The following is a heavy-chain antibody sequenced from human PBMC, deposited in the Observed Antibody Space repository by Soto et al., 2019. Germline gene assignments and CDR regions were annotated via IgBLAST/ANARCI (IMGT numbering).Heavy chain of an antibody. Sequence: ASVKVSCKASGYTFTSYGISWVRQAPGKGLEWMGGFDPEDGETIYAQKFQGRVTMTEDTSTDTAYMELSSLRSEDTAVYYCATDLRYYDSSGYPTDYWGQGTLVTVSS. CDR1: GYTFTSYG. CDR2: FDPEDGET. V-gene: IGHV1-24*01. CDR3: ATDLRYYDSSGYPTDY. J-gene: IGHJ4*02. D-gene: IGHD3-22*01.